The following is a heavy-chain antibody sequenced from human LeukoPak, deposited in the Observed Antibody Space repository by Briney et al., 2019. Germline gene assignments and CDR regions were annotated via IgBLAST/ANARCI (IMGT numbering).Heavy chain of an antibody. Sequence: GGSLRLSCAASGFTFSSYAMHWVRQAPGKGLEWVAVISYDGSNKYYADSVKGRFTISRDNSKNTLYLQMNSLRAEDTAVYYCARLVVTAMTIDYWAREPWSPSPQ. D-gene: IGHD2-21*02. CDR2: ISYDGSNK. J-gene: IGHJ4*02. V-gene: IGHV3-30-3*01. CDR3: ARLVVTAMTIDY. CDR1: GFTFSSYA.